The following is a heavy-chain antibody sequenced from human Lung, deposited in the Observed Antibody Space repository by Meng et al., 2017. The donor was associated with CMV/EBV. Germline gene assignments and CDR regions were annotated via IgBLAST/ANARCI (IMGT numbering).Heavy chain of an antibody. V-gene: IGHV3-7*01. Sequence: SCADSGFTFSSYWMSWVRQAPGKGLEWVANIKEDGSEKYYVDSVKGRFTISRDNAKKSLYLQMNSLRAEDTAVYYGAREQWLHPIRDHWGQGPLVTVSS. J-gene: IGHJ4*02. CDR2: IKEDGSEK. CDR3: AREQWLHPIRDH. CDR1: GFTFSSYW. D-gene: IGHD5-12*01.